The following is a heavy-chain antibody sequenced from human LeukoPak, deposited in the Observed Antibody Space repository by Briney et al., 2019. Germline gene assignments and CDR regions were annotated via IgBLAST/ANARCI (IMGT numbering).Heavy chain of an antibody. CDR3: AIEHIATLQTFDY. J-gene: IGHJ4*02. CDR1: GGTFSSYA. V-gene: IGHV1-69*05. CDR2: IIPIFGTA. D-gene: IGHD4-11*01. Sequence: SVKVSCKASGGTFSSYAISWVRQAPGQGLEWMGRIIPIFGTANYAQKFQGRVTITTDESTSTAYMELSSLRSEDTAVYYCAIEHIATLQTFDYWGQGTLVTVSS.